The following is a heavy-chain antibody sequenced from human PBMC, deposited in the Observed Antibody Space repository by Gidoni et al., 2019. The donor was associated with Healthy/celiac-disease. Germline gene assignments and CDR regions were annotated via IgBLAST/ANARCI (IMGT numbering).Heavy chain of an antibody. J-gene: IGHJ6*02. V-gene: IGHV3-9*01. CDR1: GFTFDGYA. CDR3: AKDNTYYYGSGSDLGLGHYGMDV. D-gene: IGHD3-10*01. Sequence: EVQLVESGGGLVQPGRSLRLSCAASGFTFDGYAMHWVRQAPGKGLEWVSGISWKSGSVGYGDSVKGRFTITRDNAKNSLDLQMNSQRAEDTALYYCAKDNTYYYGSGSDLGLGHYGMDVWGQGTTVTVSS. CDR2: ISWKSGSV.